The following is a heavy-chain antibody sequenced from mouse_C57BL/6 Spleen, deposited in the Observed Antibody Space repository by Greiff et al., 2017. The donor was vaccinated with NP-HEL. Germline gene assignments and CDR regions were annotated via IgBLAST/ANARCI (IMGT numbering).Heavy chain of an antibody. Sequence: VQLQQPGAELVKPGASVKLSCKASGYTFTSYWMHWVKQRPGQGLEWIGMIHPNSGSTNYNEKFKSKATLTVDKSSSTAYMQLSSLTSEHSAVDYCAREGDYESYYYAMDDWGQGTSVTVSS. V-gene: IGHV1-64*01. CDR3: AREGDYESYYYAMDD. D-gene: IGHD2-4*01. CDR1: GYTFTSYW. J-gene: IGHJ4*01. CDR2: IHPNSGST.